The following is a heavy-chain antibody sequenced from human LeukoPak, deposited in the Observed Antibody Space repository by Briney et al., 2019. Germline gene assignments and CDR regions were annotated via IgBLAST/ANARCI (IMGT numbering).Heavy chain of an antibody. CDR2: ISGDGGST. D-gene: IGHD1-26*01. V-gene: IGHV3-43*02. J-gene: IGHJ4*02. CDR3: AKWAGARLFDY. CDR1: GFTFDDYA. Sequence: GGSLRLSCAASGFTFDDYAMHWVRQAPGKGLEWVSLISGDGGSTYYADSVKGRFTISRDNSKNSLYLQMNSLRTEGTALYYCAKWAGARLFDYWGQGTLVTVSS.